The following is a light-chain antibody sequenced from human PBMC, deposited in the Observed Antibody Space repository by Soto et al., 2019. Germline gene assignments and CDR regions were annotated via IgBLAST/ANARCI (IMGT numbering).Light chain of an antibody. Sequence: QSVLTQPASVSGSPGQSITISCTGTTSDVGGYNYVSWYQQHPGKAPKLMIYEVSNRPSGVSNRFSGSKSGNTASLTISGLQAEDEGDYYCSSYTSNGTLVFGGGTKLTVL. J-gene: IGLJ2*01. CDR2: EVS. V-gene: IGLV2-14*01. CDR1: TSDVGGYNY. CDR3: SSYTSNGTLV.